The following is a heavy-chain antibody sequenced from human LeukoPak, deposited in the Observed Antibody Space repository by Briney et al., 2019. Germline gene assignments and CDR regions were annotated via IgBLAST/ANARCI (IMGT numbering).Heavy chain of an antibody. V-gene: IGHV1-69*13. CDR1: GGTFSSYA. Sequence: SVKVSCKASGGTFSSYAISWVRQAPGQGLEWMGGIIPIFGTANYAQKFQGRVTITADESTSTAYMELSSLRSEDTAVYYCARGAFLEPIQNFDYWGQGTLVTVSS. CDR2: IIPIFGTA. CDR3: ARGAFLEPIQNFDY. J-gene: IGHJ4*02. D-gene: IGHD1-1*01.